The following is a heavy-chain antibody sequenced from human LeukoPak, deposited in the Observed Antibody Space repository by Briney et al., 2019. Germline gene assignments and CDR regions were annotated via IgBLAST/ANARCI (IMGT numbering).Heavy chain of an antibody. V-gene: IGHV4-34*01. D-gene: IGHD3/OR15-3a*01. CDR3: ARGHISMDPQIVWTGYYRTDWSDP. CDR1: GGSFSDYR. J-gene: IGHJ5*02. Sequence: PSETLSLTCAVYGGSFSDYRWSWIRQPPGKGLQWVGEVNHHGRTDYSPSLTSRVTISVDTSKSQFYLRLTSVTAADTAVYFCARGHISMDPQIVWTGYYRTDWSDPCGQGTLVTVSS. CDR2: VNHHGRT.